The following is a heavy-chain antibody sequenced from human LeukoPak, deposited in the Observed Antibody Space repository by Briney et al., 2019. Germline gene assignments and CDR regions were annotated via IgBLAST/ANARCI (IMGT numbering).Heavy chain of an antibody. Sequence: GESLKISCKGSGYSFTNYWIGWVRQMPGKGLEWMGIIYPGDSDTRYSPSFQGQVTISADKSISTAFLQWSSLKASDTAMYFCARHDYGDYVHFDYWGQGTLVTVSS. CDR1: GYSFTNYW. CDR3: ARHDYGDYVHFDY. V-gene: IGHV5-51*01. CDR2: IYPGDSDT. J-gene: IGHJ4*02. D-gene: IGHD4-17*01.